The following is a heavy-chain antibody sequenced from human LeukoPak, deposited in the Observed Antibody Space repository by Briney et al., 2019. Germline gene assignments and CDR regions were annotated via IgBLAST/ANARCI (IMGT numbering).Heavy chain of an antibody. Sequence: GGSLRLSCAASGFTFSSYSMNWVRQAPGKGLEWVSSISSSSSYIYYADSVKGRFTISRDNAKNSLYLQMNSLRAEDTAVYYCARDSSGWSRFDPWGQGTLVTVSS. CDR3: ARDSSGWSRFDP. D-gene: IGHD6-19*01. CDR1: GFTFSSYS. V-gene: IGHV3-21*01. CDR2: ISSSSSYI. J-gene: IGHJ5*02.